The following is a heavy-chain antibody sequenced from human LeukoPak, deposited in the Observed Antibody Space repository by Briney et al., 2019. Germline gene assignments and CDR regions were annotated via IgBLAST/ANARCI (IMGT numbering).Heavy chain of an antibody. Sequence: ASVKVSCKASRYTFIDYYIHWVRQAPGQGLEWMGWINPNSGGTSYAQKFQGRVTMTRDTSISTAYMDLSSLRSDDTAVYYCARHPMLWFGESQEPAYFDYWGQGTLVTVSS. D-gene: IGHD3-10*01. V-gene: IGHV1-2*02. CDR1: RYTFIDYY. CDR2: INPNSGGT. CDR3: ARHPMLWFGESQEPAYFDY. J-gene: IGHJ4*02.